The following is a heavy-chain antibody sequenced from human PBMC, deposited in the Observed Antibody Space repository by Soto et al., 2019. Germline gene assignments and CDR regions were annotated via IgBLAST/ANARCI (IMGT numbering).Heavy chain of an antibody. CDR3: VRVSSGIAAYYFDY. CDR1: GGSISSYY. V-gene: IGHV4-59*08. Sequence: PSETLSLTCTVSGGSISSYYWSWIRQPPGKGLEWIGYIYYSGSTNYNPSLKSRVTISVDTSKNQFSLKLSSVTAADTAVYYCVRVSSGIAAYYFDYWGQGTLVTVSS. J-gene: IGHJ4*02. D-gene: IGHD6-25*01. CDR2: IYYSGST.